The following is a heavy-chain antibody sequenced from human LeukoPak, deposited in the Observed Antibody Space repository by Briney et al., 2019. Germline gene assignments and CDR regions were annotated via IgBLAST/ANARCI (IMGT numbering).Heavy chain of an antibody. CDR1: GYTFTGYH. CDR2: INPYSGDT. CDR3: ARDQGSLTRSWYTGY. Sequence: ASVKVSCKASGYTFTGYHIHWVRQAPGQGLEWMGRINPYSGDTNFAQKFQGRVTMTRDTSIATAYMDLSSLTPDDTAVYFCARDQGSLTRSWYTGYWGQGTQVTVSS. V-gene: IGHV1-2*06. J-gene: IGHJ4*02. D-gene: IGHD6-13*01.